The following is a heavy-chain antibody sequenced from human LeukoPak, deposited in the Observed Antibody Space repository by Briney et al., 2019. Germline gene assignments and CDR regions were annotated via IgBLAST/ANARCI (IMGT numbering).Heavy chain of an antibody. CDR2: IYSGGST. D-gene: IGHD3-22*01. CDR1: GFTVSSNY. V-gene: IGHV3-66*01. CDR3: ARSPYDPPSVY. Sequence: PGGSLRLSCAASGFTVSSNYMSWVRQAPGKGLEWVSVIYSGGSTYYADSVKGRFTISRDNSKNTLYLQMNSLRAEDTAVYYCARSPYDPPSVYWGQGTLVTVSS. J-gene: IGHJ4*02.